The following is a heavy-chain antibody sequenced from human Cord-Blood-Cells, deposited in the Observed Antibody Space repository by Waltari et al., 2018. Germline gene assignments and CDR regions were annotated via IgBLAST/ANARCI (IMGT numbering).Heavy chain of an antibody. CDR3: ASQYYYDSSGYFWFDP. CDR1: GGSISSYY. V-gene: IGHV4-59*01. Sequence: QVRLQESGPGLVKPSETLSLTCTVSGGSISSYYWSWIRQPPGKGLEWIGYIYYSGSTNYNPSLKSRVTISVDTSKNQFSLKLSSVTAADTAVYYCASQYYYDSSGYFWFDPWGQGTLATVSS. J-gene: IGHJ5*02. D-gene: IGHD3-22*01. CDR2: IYYSGST.